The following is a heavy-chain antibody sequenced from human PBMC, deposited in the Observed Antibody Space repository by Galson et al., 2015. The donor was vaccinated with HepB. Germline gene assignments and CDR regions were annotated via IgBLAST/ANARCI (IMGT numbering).Heavy chain of an antibody. V-gene: IGHV3-33*01. CDR1: GFTFSSYG. CDR2: IWYDGSNK. Sequence: SLRLSCAASGFTFSSYGMHWVRQAPGKGLEWVAVIWYDGSNKYYADSVKGRFTISRDNSKNTLYLQMNSLRAEDTAVYYCASFSHDSTLMDVWGKGTTVTVSS. CDR3: ASFSHDSTLMDV. D-gene: IGHD2-21*02. J-gene: IGHJ6*03.